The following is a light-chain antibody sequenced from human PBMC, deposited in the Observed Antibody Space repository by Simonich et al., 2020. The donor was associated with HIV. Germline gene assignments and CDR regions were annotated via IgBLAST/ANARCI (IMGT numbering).Light chain of an antibody. CDR2: GAS. Sequence: EIVLTQSPGTLSLSPGERATLSCRASQSLSSNYLAWYQQKHGLAPRLLIYGASSKITGIPDRFSGSGSGTDFTLTISRLEPEDFAVYYCQQFGNSPPSITFGQGTRLEIK. CDR3: QQFGNSPPSIT. V-gene: IGKV3-20*01. J-gene: IGKJ5*01. CDR1: QSLSSNY.